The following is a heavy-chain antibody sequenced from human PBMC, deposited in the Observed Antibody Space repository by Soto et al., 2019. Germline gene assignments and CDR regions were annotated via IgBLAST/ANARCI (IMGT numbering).Heavy chain of an antibody. Sequence: PSETLSRTCRVSGAYPSDFSWTWIRQPAGKGLEWIGRITTNGNTQKNPSFKSRVTMSIDTSRNHFSLNLQSATAADTALYFCARETGENWTYEAHWGPGTLVTVSS. CDR1: GAYPSDFS. J-gene: IGHJ1*01. V-gene: IGHV4-4*07. CDR2: ITTNGNT. D-gene: IGHD1-7*01. CDR3: ARETGENWTYEAH.